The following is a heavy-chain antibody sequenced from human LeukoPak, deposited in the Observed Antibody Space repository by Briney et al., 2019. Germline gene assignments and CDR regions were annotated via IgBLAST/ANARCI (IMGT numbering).Heavy chain of an antibody. CDR2: IRSKSYGDTT. CDR3: TTDLGGYYTGGSCYTGLYNCFDP. D-gene: IGHD2-15*01. Sequence: AETLRLTCAVSGFSFSTAWMSWVRQAPGKGLEWVGRIRSKSYGDTTDYAAPVKGRFTISRDDSENTLYLQMSSLKIEDTAVHYCTTDLGGYYTGGSCYTGLYNCFDPWGQGTLVTVSS. J-gene: IGHJ5*02. V-gene: IGHV3-15*01. CDR1: GFSFSTAW.